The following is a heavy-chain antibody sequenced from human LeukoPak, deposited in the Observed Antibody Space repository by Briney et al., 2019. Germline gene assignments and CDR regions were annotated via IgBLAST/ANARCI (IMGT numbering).Heavy chain of an antibody. CDR3: ARGRNSWYIY. Sequence: AAVPVSCKASGYTFPNEDMNWVRPATAQGREGMGWMNPNSGNTGYPQKFQGRVTITRNTSISTANMELSSLTSEDTAVYYCARGRNSWYIYWGQGTLVTVSS. V-gene: IGHV1-8*01. J-gene: IGHJ4*02. D-gene: IGHD6-13*01. CDR1: GYTFPNED. CDR2: MNPNSGNT.